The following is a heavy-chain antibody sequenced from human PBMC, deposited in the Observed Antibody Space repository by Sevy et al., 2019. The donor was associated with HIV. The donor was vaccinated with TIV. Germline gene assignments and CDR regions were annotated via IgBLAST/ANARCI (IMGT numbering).Heavy chain of an antibody. V-gene: IGHV3-33*01. CDR1: GFAPSTYG. CDR2: IGYDGSNK. J-gene: IGHJ4*02. CDR3: ARDPRMYGDYLLAYFDY. Sequence: GGSLRLSCAASGFAPSTYGMHWVRQAPGKGLEWVAVIGYDGSNKYYANSVKGRFSISRDNSRNTVFLQMDSLRAEDTAVYYCARDPRMYGDYLLAYFDYWGQGTLVTVSS. D-gene: IGHD2-8*01.